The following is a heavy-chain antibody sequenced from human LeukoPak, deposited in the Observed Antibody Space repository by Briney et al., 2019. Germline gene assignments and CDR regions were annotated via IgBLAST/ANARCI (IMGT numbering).Heavy chain of an antibody. V-gene: IGHV3-23*01. J-gene: IGHJ4*02. CDR1: GFTFSSYA. Sequence: GGSLRLSCAASGFTFSSYAMSWVRQAPGKGLEWVSAISGSGGSTYYADSVKGRFTISRDNSKNTLYLQMNSLRAEDTAVYYCATPTTYYYDSSGYYPFAYWGQGTLVTASS. D-gene: IGHD3-22*01. CDR2: ISGSGGST. CDR3: ATPTTYYYDSSGYYPFAY.